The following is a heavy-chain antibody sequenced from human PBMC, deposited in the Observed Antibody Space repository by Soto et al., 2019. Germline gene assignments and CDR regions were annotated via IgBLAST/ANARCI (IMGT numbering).Heavy chain of an antibody. V-gene: IGHV3-15*07. Sequence: EVQLVESGGGLVKPGGSLRLSCAASGFTFSNAWMNWVRQAPGKGLEWVGRIKSKTDGGTTDYAAPVKGRFTISRDESKNTLYLQMNSLKTEDTAVYYCTTDVQAAAWRVDYFDYWGQGTLVTVSS. CDR2: IKSKTDGGTT. J-gene: IGHJ4*02. CDR3: TTDVQAAAWRVDYFDY. CDR1: GFTFSNAW. D-gene: IGHD6-13*01.